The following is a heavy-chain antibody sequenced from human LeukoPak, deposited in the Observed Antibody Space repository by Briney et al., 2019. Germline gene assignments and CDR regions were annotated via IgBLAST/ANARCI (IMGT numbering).Heavy chain of an antibody. J-gene: IGHJ1*01. Sequence: SDTLSLTCTVAGPSIISYYWSWTRHPPGEGLEWIRYIFYSRSTKYNPSLKRRVTISVDTSKHQFSLTLSSVTAGDTDVYYCARDQYAVGATTWNEYFQQWGQGTLVTVSS. CDR2: IFYSRST. D-gene: IGHD1-26*01. CDR1: GPSIISYY. CDR3: ARDQYAVGATTWNEYFQQ. V-gene: IGHV4-59*12.